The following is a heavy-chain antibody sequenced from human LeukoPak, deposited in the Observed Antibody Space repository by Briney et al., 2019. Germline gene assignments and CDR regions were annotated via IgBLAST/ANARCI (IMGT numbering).Heavy chain of an antibody. CDR1: GGSISRYF. Sequence: SETLSLTCTVSGGSISRYFWSWIRQTPGKGLEWIGYIYYSGSTDYNPSLKSRVTISVDTSKNQFSLKLSSVTAADTAVYYCARLPSRSSSDTDYWGQGTLVTVSS. CDR3: ARLPSRSSSDTDY. V-gene: IGHV4-59*12. CDR2: IYYSGST. J-gene: IGHJ4*02. D-gene: IGHD6-13*01.